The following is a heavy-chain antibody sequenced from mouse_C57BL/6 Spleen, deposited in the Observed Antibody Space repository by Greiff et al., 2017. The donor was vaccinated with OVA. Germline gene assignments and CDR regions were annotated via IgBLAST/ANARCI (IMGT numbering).Heavy chain of an antibody. V-gene: IGHV5-16*01. J-gene: IGHJ2*01. Sequence: EVKLMESEGGLVQPGSSMKLSCTASGFTFSDYYMAWVRQVPEKGLEWVANINYDGSSTYYLDSMKSRFIISRDNAKNILYLQMSSLKSEDTATYYCARRVMTYFDYWGQGTTLTVSS. CDR3: ARRVMTYFDY. D-gene: IGHD2-2*01. CDR1: GFTFSDYY. CDR2: INYDGSST.